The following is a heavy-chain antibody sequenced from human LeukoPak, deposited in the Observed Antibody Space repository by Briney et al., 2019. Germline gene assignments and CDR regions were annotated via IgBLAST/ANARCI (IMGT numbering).Heavy chain of an antibody. CDR2: ISYDGGNK. D-gene: IGHD5-18*01. CDR3: ATDYATDTDMV. Sequence: GRCRRLACAAAGFTFSKYAMHWVRQAASEWRGWVAVISYDGGNKYFAYSVKGRFTISRDNSKNTWSLEMNSLRARDTAVHYCATDYATDTDMVWGQGTLVTVSS. CDR1: GFTFSKYA. J-gene: IGHJ4*02. V-gene: IGHV3-30-3*01.